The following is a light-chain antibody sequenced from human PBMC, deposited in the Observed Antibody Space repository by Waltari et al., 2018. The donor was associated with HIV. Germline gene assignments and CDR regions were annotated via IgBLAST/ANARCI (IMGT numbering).Light chain of an antibody. CDR2: RNN. Sequence: QSVLTQPPSASGTPRQRVPISCSESTSKIGGNAVHWSQHLPGTAPKLLIYRNNQRASGVPDRFSGSKSGTSASLAISGLRSGDEADYYCATWADRSSGPVVFGGGTKVTVL. CDR3: ATWADRSSGPVV. CDR1: TSKIGGNA. V-gene: IGLV1-47*01. J-gene: IGLJ2*01.